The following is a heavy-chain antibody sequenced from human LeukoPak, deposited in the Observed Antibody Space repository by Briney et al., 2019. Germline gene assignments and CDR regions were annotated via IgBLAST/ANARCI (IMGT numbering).Heavy chain of an antibody. V-gene: IGHV4-59*01. CDR2: IYYSGST. J-gene: IGHJ4*02. Sequence: SETLSLTCTVSGGSISSYYWSWIRQPPGKGLEWIGYIYYSGSTNYSPSLKSRVTISVDTSKNQFSLKLSSVTAADTAVYYCARSSGSYYSYYFDYWGQGTLVTVSS. CDR1: GGSISSYY. CDR3: ARSSGSYYSYYFDY. D-gene: IGHD1-26*01.